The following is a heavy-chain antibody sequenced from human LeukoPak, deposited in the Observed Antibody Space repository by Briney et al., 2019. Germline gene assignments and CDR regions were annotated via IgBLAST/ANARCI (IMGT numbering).Heavy chain of an antibody. CDR3: ARAGGSGTVDY. CDR2: INQDGGKE. V-gene: IGHV3-7*01. Sequence: PGGSLRLSCAASGFTFSNYGMHWVRQAPGKGLEWVANINQDGGKEYYVDSVKGRFTISRDNAKNSLYLQMNSLRAEDTAVYYCARAGGSGTVDYWGHGTLVTVSS. D-gene: IGHD3-10*01. J-gene: IGHJ4*01. CDR1: GFTFSNYG.